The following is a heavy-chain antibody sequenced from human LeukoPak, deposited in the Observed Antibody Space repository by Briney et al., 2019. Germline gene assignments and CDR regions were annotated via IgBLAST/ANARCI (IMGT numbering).Heavy chain of an antibody. CDR1: GYTFTSHG. V-gene: IGHV1-18*01. Sequence: GASVKVSCKASGYTFTSHGISWVRQAPGQGLEWMGWISGYNGDTNYAQKLQGRVTMTRDTSTSTAYMELRSLRSEDTAIYYCARDNSVGDNAWWFDPWGQGTLVTVSS. CDR2: ISGYNGDT. CDR3: ARDNSVGDNAWWFDP. J-gene: IGHJ5*02. D-gene: IGHD1-26*01.